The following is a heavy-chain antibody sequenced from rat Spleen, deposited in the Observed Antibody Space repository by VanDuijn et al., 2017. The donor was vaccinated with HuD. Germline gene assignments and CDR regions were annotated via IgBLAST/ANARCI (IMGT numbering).Heavy chain of an antibody. V-gene: IGHV5-27*01. CDR2: ITDRGDST. J-gene: IGHJ2*01. CDR3: TTGVY. CDR1: GFTFSNSA. Sequence: EVQLVESGGGLVQPGRSMKVSCAASGFTFSNSAMAWVRQAPTKGLEWVASITDRGDSTYYRDSVQGRFTISRDNAKTTLYLQMDSLRSEDTATYYCTTGVYWGQGVMVTVSS.